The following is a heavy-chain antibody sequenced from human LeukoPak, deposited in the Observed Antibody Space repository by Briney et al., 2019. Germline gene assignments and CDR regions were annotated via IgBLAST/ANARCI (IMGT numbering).Heavy chain of an antibody. D-gene: IGHD1-26*01. CDR3: ARGSLMGNWFDP. CDR2: INHSGST. Sequence: SETLSLTCAVYGGSFSGYYWSWIRQPPGKGLEWIGEINHSGSTNYNPSLKSRVTISVDTSKNQFSLKLSSVTAADTTVYYCARGSLMGNWFDPWGQGTLVTVSS. V-gene: IGHV4-34*01. J-gene: IGHJ5*02. CDR1: GGSFSGYY.